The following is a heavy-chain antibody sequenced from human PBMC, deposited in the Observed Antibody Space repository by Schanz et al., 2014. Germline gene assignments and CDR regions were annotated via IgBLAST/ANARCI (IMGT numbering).Heavy chain of an antibody. J-gene: IGHJ6*02. CDR3: VRDAGWAFGDYHGMDV. Sequence: QVQLVQSGAEVKKPGASVRVSCKASGYIFGSHGMTWVRQAPGQGPELMGLINPSVGNTNYAQKFRGRVTMTADKSTSTAYMELRSLISDDTAVYYCVRDAGWAFGDYHGMDVWGQGTSXAVSS. CDR1: GYIFGSHG. D-gene: IGHD3-10*01. V-gene: IGHV1-46*01. CDR2: INPSVGNT.